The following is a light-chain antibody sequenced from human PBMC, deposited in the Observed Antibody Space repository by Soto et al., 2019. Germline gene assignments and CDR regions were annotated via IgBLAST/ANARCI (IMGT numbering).Light chain of an antibody. Sequence: IQMTQSPSSLSASVGDRVTITCRAGQDIRSSLNWYQQKPGKAPQLLIYATSFLQIGVTSRFSASGSGTDFSLVITDLQLEDSATDYGQQGYTSRWTSCQGTKVEI. CDR3: QQGYTSRWT. V-gene: IGKV1-39*01. CDR1: QDIRSS. J-gene: IGKJ1*01. CDR2: ATS.